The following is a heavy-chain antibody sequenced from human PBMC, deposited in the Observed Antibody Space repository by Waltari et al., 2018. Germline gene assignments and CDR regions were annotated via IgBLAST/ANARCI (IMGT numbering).Heavy chain of an antibody. D-gene: IGHD3-3*01. CDR2: INHSGST. CDR3: ARVIPRTIFGVVPTYGMDV. CDR1: GGSFSGYY. V-gene: IGHV4-34*01. J-gene: IGHJ6*02. Sequence: QVQLQQWGAGLLKPSETLSLTCAVYGGSFSGYYWSWIRQPPGKGLEWIGEINHSGSTNYNPTLKSGVTISVDTSKNQFSLKLSSVTAAETAVYYWARVIPRTIFGVVPTYGMDVWGQGTTVTVSS.